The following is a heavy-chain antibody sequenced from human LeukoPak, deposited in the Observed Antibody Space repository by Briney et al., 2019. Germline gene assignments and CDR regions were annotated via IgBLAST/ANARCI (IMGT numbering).Heavy chain of an antibody. CDR3: ARVAEATNWFDP. CDR2: INPSGGST. Sequence: ASVKVSCKASGYTFTGYYMHWVRQAPGQGLEWMGIINPSGGSTSYAQKFQGRVTMTRDTSTSTVYMELSSLRSEDTAVYYCARVAEATNWFDPWGQGTLVTVSS. V-gene: IGHV1-46*01. CDR1: GYTFTGYY. J-gene: IGHJ5*02.